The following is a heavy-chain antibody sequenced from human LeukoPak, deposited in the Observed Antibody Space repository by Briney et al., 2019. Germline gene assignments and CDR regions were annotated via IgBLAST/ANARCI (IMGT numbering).Heavy chain of an antibody. CDR3: AKVSGYCTNDLFFSYY. D-gene: IGHD2-8*01. V-gene: IGHV3-23*01. Sequence: GGSLRLSCAASGFTFSSSAMSWVRQAPGGGLEWVSTISGSGGSTYYYADFVKGRFTISRDNSKNPLYLQMNSLRAEDTAVYYCAKVSGYCTNDLFFSYYWGQGTLVTVSS. J-gene: IGHJ4*02. CDR1: GFTFSSSA. CDR2: ISGSGGSTY.